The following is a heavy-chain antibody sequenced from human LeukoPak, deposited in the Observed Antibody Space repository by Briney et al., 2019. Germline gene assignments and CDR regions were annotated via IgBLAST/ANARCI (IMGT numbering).Heavy chain of an antibody. V-gene: IGHV3-21*01. CDR3: ARHVGISF. CDR2: ISSSSSYI. J-gene: IGHJ4*02. Sequence: GGSLRLSCAASGFTFSRHSINWVRQAPGKGLEWVSSISSSSSYIYYADSVKGRFTISRDNAKNSLYLQMNSLRAEDTAVYYCARHVGISFWGQGTLVTVSS. D-gene: IGHD7-27*01. CDR1: GFTFSRHS.